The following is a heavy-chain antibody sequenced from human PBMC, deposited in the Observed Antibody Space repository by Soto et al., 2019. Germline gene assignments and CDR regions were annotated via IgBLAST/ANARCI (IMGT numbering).Heavy chain of an antibody. Sequence: GGSLRLSCAASGFTVSSNYMSWVRQAPGKGLEWVSVIYSGGSTYYADSVKGRFTISRDNSKDTLYLQMNSLRAEDTAVYYCARVAMITLGAFDIWGQGTMVTASS. V-gene: IGHV3-53*01. CDR2: IYSGGST. CDR1: GFTVSSNY. D-gene: IGHD3-16*01. CDR3: ARVAMITLGAFDI. J-gene: IGHJ3*02.